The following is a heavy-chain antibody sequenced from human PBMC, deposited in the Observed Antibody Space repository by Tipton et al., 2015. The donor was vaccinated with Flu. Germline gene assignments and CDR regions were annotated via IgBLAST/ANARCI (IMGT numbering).Heavy chain of an antibody. J-gene: IGHJ5*02. CDR2: IYYSGST. Sequence: TLSLTCTVSGGSISSYYWSWIRQPPGKGLEWIGHIYYSGSTNYNPSLRSRVTISVDTSKNQFSLRLASVTATDTAVYYCARENWNYVVRSSWLDPWGQGTLVTVSS. CDR1: GGSISSYY. CDR3: ARENWNYVVRSSWLDP. V-gene: IGHV4-59*01. D-gene: IGHD1-7*01.